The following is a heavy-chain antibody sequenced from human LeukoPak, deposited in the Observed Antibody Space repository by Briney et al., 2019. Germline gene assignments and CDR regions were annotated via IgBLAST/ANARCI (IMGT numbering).Heavy chain of an antibody. CDR2: TYQRSKWYN. D-gene: IGHD6-19*01. CDR3: ARSPSPYSSGWYFDY. CDR1: GDSVSINSAA. J-gene: IGHJ4*02. Sequence: SQTLSLTCAISGDSVSINSAAWNWLRHSPSRGLAWLGRTYQRSKWYNDYAVSVKSRITICPDISKNQFSLELNSVSPEDTAVYYCARSPSPYSSGWYFDYWGQGTLVTVSS. V-gene: IGHV6-1*01.